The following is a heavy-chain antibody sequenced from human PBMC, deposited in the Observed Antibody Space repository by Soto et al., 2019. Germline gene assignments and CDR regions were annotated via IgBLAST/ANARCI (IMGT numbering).Heavy chain of an antibody. CDR3: ARGSTDSYPGSRIFDF. V-gene: IGHV3-23*01. CDR1: GLTFGSRA. Sequence: GGSLRLSCVASGLTFGSRAMIWVRQAPGEGLQWVSTITDTGGDAKYADSVRGRFVISRDNSKKILYLQMTSLTAEDSAMYFCARGSTDSYPGSRIFDFWGRGTLVTVSS. D-gene: IGHD3-10*01. CDR2: ITDTGGDA. J-gene: IGHJ4*02.